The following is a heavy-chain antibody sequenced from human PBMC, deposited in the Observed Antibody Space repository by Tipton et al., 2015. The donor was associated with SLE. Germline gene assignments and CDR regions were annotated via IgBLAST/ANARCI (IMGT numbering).Heavy chain of an antibody. V-gene: IGHV4-34*01. Sequence: TLSLTCAVYSGSFSGYYWSWIRQPPGKGLEWIGEIIHSGSTNYNPSLKSRVTISVDTSKNQFSLKLSSVTAADTAVYYCARGSTLVGPAPLDYWGQGTLVTVSS. J-gene: IGHJ4*02. CDR2: IIHSGST. CDR3: ARGSTLVGPAPLDY. D-gene: IGHD1-26*01. CDR1: SGSFSGYY.